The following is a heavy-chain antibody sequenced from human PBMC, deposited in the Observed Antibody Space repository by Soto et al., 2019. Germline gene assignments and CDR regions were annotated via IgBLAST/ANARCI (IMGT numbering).Heavy chain of an antibody. J-gene: IGHJ6*03. CDR2: ISDYNGNT. CDR1: GYTFISYG. Sequence: ASVKVSCKASGYTFISYGISWVRQAPGQGLEWMGWISDYNGNTNYAQKLQGRVTMTTDTSTSTAYMELRSLRSDDTAVYYCARRITMDRGVHYYYYMDVWGKGTTVTVSS. V-gene: IGHV1-18*01. CDR3: ARRITMDRGVHYYYYMDV. D-gene: IGHD3-10*01.